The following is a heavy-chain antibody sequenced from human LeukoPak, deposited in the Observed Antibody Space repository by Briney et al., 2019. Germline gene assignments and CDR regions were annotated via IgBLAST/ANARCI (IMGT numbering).Heavy chain of an antibody. CDR3: ATGIAAASVGNGFDI. Sequence: SQTLSLTCAISGDSVSSNSAAWNWIRQSPSRGLEWLGRTYYRSKWYNDYAVSVKSRIIINPDTSKNQFSLQLNSVTTEDTAVYYCATGIAAASVGNGFDIWGQGTMVTVSS. CDR2: TYYRSKWYN. D-gene: IGHD6-13*01. CDR1: GDSVSSNSAA. V-gene: IGHV6-1*01. J-gene: IGHJ3*02.